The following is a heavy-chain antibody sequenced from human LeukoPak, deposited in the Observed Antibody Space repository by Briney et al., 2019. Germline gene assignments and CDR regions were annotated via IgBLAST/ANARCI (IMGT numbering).Heavy chain of an antibody. CDR1: GFTFSSYA. CDR2: ISGSGGST. CDR3: ARVRSSSWYSLDY. J-gene: IGHJ4*02. V-gene: IGHV3-23*01. D-gene: IGHD6-13*01. Sequence: GGSLRLSCAASGFTFSSYAMSWVRQAPGKGLEWVSAISGSGGSTYYADSVKGRFTISRDNAKNSLYLQMNSLRAEDTAVYYCARVRSSSWYSLDYWGQGTLVTVSS.